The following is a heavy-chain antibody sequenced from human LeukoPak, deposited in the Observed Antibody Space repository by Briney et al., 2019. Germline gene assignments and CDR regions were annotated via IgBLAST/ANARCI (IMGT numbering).Heavy chain of an antibody. CDR1: GFTFSSYS. CDR3: ASVGGLRLDYYYYGMDV. V-gene: IGHV3-48*04. CDR2: ISSSSSTI. D-gene: IGHD5-12*01. Sequence: GGSLRLSCAASGFTFSSYSMNWVRQAPGKGLEWLSYISSSSSTIYYADSVKGRFTTSRDNAKNSLYLQMNSLRAEDTAVYYCASVGGLRLDYYYYGMDVWGQGTTVTVSS. J-gene: IGHJ6*02.